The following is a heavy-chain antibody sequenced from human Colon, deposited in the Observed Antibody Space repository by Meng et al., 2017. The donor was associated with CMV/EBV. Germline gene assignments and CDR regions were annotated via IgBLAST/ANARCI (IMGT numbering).Heavy chain of an antibody. CDR3: ARGSRPYYFDY. Sequence: SETLSLTCTVSGGSIKRSPYYWGWIRQSPEKGLEWIGSVDYGGATYHNPSLKSRVTITVDTSTNRFSLQLTSVTAADTAIYYCARGSRPYYFDYWGQGTLVTVSS. V-gene: IGHV4-39*07. J-gene: IGHJ4*02. D-gene: IGHD6-13*01. CDR2: VDYGGAT. CDR1: GGSIKRSPYY.